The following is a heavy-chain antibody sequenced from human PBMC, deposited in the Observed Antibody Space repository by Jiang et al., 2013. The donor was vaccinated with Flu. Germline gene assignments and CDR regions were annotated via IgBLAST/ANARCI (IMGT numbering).Heavy chain of an antibody. CDR3: ARGPPAGYLGMAYCGGDCYSNWFDP. D-gene: IGHD2-21*02. V-gene: IGHV4-31*01. CDR2: IYYSGST. Sequence: GSGLVKPSQTLSLTCTVSGGSISSGGYYWSWIRQHPGKGLEWIGYIYYSGSTYYNPSLKSLVTISVDTSKNQFSLKLSSVTAADTAVYYCARGPPAGYLGMAYCGGDCYSNWFDPWGQGTLVTVSS. J-gene: IGHJ5*02. CDR1: GGSISSGGYY.